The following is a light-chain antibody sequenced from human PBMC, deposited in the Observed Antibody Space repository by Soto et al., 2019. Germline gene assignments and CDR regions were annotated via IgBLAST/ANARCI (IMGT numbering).Light chain of an antibody. CDR2: GAS. J-gene: IGKJ1*01. CDR1: QSLSSN. CDR3: QQYNNWPVT. V-gene: IGKV3-15*01. Sequence: ELVMTQSPATLFLSPGERATSSCRAPQSLSSNLAWYQQTPGQAPSLLIYGASTRATAIPTRFSGSESGTEFTLTISSLQSEDFAVYYCQQYNNWPVTFGQGTKVDIK.